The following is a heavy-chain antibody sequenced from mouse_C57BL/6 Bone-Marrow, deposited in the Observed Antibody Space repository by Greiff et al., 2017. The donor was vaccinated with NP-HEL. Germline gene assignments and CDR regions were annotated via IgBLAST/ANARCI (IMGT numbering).Heavy chain of an antibody. Sequence: EVHLVESGGGLVKPGGSLKLSCAASGFTFSSYAMSWVRQTPEKRLEWVATISDGGSYTYYPDNVKGRFTISRDNAKNNLYLQMSHLKSEDTAMYYCARETAQSFAYWGQGTLVTVSA. V-gene: IGHV5-4*01. CDR2: ISDGGSYT. CDR3: ARETAQSFAY. D-gene: IGHD3-2*02. CDR1: GFTFSSYA. J-gene: IGHJ3*01.